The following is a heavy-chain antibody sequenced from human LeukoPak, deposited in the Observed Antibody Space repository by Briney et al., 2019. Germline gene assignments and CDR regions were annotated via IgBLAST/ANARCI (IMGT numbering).Heavy chain of an antibody. CDR2: ISSSSSYI. Sequence: GSLRLSCAASGFTFSSYSMNWVRQAPGKGLEWVSSISSSSSYIYYADSVKGRFTTSRDNAKNSLYLQMNSLRAEDTAVYYCARDLGLDSGSYHLNYWGQGTLVTVSS. D-gene: IGHD1-26*01. V-gene: IGHV3-21*01. CDR1: GFTFSSYS. CDR3: ARDLGLDSGSYHLNY. J-gene: IGHJ4*02.